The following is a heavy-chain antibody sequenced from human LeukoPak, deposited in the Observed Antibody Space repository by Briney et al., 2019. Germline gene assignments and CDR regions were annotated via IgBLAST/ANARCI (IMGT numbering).Heavy chain of an antibody. D-gene: IGHD6-6*01. Sequence: GGSLRLSCAASGFTFSSYAMHWVRQAPGKGLEWVAVISYDGSNKYYADSVKGRFTISRDNSKNTLYLQMNSLRAEDTAVYYCARERRPSQGDAFDIWGQGTMVTVSS. CDR1: GFTFSSYA. CDR2: ISYDGSNK. CDR3: ARERRPSQGDAFDI. V-gene: IGHV3-30-3*01. J-gene: IGHJ3*02.